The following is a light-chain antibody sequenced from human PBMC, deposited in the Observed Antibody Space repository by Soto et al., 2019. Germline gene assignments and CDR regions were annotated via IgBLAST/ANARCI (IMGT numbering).Light chain of an antibody. Sequence: DIHMTQSXSTLSGSVGDRVTITCRASQTISSWLAWYQQKPGKAPKLLIYKASTLKSGVPSRFSGSGSGTEFTLTISSLQPDDFAPYYCQHYNSYSEAFGQGTKVAIK. CDR2: KAS. CDR1: QTISSW. J-gene: IGKJ1*01. V-gene: IGKV1-5*03. CDR3: QHYNSYSEA.